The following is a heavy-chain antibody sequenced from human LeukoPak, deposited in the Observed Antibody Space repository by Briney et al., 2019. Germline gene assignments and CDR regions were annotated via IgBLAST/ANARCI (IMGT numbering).Heavy chain of an antibody. J-gene: IGHJ6*02. Sequence: PSETLSLTCAVYGGSFSGYYWSWIRQPPGKGLEWIGEINHSGSTNYNPSLKSRVTISVDTSKNQFSLKLSSVTAADTAVYYCARQLGYCSGGSCYTPYYYYYYGMDVWGQGTTVTVSS. CDR3: ARQLGYCSGGSCYTPYYYYYYGMDV. CDR2: INHSGST. V-gene: IGHV4-34*01. CDR1: GGSFSGYY. D-gene: IGHD2-15*01.